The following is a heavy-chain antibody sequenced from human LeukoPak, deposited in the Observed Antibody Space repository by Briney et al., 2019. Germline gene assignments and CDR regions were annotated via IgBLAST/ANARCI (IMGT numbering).Heavy chain of an antibody. CDR1: GFTFSSYW. V-gene: IGHV3-74*01. Sequence: GGSLRLSCAASGFTFSSYWMHWVRQAPGKGLVWVSRINSDGSSTSYADSVEGRFTTSRDNAKHSLYLQMSSLRAEDTAVYYCARDWTTVTFPDAFDIWGQGTMVTVSS. CDR2: INSDGSST. J-gene: IGHJ3*02. CDR3: ARDWTTVTFPDAFDI. D-gene: IGHD4-17*01.